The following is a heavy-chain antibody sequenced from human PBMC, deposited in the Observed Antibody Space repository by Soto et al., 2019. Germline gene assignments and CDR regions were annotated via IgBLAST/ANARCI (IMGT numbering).Heavy chain of an antibody. J-gene: IGHJ5*02. Sequence: ASVKVSCKASGYTFTSYAMHWLRQAPGQRLEWMGWINAGNGNTKYSQKFQGRVTITRDTSASTAYMELSSLRSEDTAVYYCARDSPLAVAHNWFDPWGQGTLVTVSS. V-gene: IGHV1-3*01. CDR2: INAGNGNT. CDR1: GYTFTSYA. CDR3: ARDSPLAVAHNWFDP. D-gene: IGHD6-19*01.